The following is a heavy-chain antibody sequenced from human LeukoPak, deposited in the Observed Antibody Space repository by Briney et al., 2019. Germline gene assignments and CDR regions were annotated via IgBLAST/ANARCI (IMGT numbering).Heavy chain of an antibody. CDR1: GFTFDDYG. V-gene: IGHV3-20*04. D-gene: IGHD3-16*02. Sequence: GGSLRLSCAASGFTFDDYGMSWVRQAPGKGLEWVSGINWNGGSTGYADSVKGRFTISRDNAKNSLYLQMNSLRAEDTAVYYCARDLYHRPPSLGELSHRDYWGQGTLVTVSS. CDR3: ARDLYHRPPSLGELSHRDY. CDR2: INWNGGST. J-gene: IGHJ4*02.